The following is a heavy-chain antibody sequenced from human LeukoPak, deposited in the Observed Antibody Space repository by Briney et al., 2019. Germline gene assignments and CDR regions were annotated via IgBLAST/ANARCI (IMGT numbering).Heavy chain of an antibody. CDR3: ARPTYSGSYSGGFDY. J-gene: IGHJ4*02. D-gene: IGHD1-26*01. CDR2: IYPGDSDT. CDR1: GYSFTSYW. V-gene: IGHV5-51*01. Sequence: HGESLKISCKGSGYSFTSYWITWVRQMPGKGLEWMGIIYPGDSDTTYSPSFEGQVTISADKSISTAYLQWSSLKASDTAMYYCARPTYSGSYSGGFDYWGQGTLVTVSS.